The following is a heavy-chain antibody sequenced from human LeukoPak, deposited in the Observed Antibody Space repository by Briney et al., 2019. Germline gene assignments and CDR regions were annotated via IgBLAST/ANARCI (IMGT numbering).Heavy chain of an antibody. D-gene: IGHD3-22*01. V-gene: IGHV5-10-1*01. CDR2: IDPSDSYT. CDR3: ARNRYYYDFSGYYVDY. J-gene: IGHJ4*02. Sequence: GESLKISCKGSGYSFSSYWISWVRQMPGKGLEWMGSIDPSDSYTNCSPSFQGHDTISTDKSISTAYLQWSSLRASDTAMYYCARNRYYYDFSGYYVDYWGQGTLVTVSS. CDR1: GYSFSSYW.